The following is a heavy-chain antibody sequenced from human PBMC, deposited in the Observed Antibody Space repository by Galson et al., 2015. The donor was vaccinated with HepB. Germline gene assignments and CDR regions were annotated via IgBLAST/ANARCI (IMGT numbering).Heavy chain of an antibody. J-gene: IGHJ4*02. V-gene: IGHV3-64D*06. D-gene: IGHD3-10*01. CDR1: GFTFSSYA. CDR2: ISSNGGST. Sequence: SLRLSCAASGFTFSSYAMHWVRQAPGKGLEYVSAISSNGGSTYYADSVKGRFTISRDNSKNTLYLQMSSLRAEDTAVYYCVKAMVRGVIISCFDYWGQGTLVTVSS. CDR3: VKAMVRGVIISCFDY.